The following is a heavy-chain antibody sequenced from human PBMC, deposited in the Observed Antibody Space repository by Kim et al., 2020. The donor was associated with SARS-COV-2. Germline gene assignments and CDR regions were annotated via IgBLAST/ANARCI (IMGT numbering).Heavy chain of an antibody. CDR2: IYSGGST. Sequence: GGSLRLSCAASGFSVSSSYVSWVRQAPGKGLEWVSVIYSGGSTYYADSVKGRFTISRDSYKNTLFLQMNSLRAEDTAVYYCARGGGAYCGTDCYRTFDYWGQGTLVIVSS. V-gene: IGHV3-66*01. J-gene: IGHJ4*02. CDR1: GFSVSSSY. D-gene: IGHD2-21*02. CDR3: ARGGGAYCGTDCYRTFDY.